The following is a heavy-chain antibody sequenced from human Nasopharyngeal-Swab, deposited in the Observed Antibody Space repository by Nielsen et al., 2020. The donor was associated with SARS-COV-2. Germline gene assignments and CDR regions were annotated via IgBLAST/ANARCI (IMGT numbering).Heavy chain of an antibody. CDR2: FYHTGNT. D-gene: IGHD3-3*01. CDR1: GDSMTSSW. CDR3: ARRRFRSGFYFVDF. Sequence: SETLSLTCIVSGDSMTSSWWTWIRQSPGKGLEWIGYFYHTGNTYYNPSLQSRVTISVDTSKNQFSLELTSVTAADTAVYYCARRRFRSGFYFVDFWGQGTLVTVSS. V-gene: IGHV4-59*12. J-gene: IGHJ4*02.